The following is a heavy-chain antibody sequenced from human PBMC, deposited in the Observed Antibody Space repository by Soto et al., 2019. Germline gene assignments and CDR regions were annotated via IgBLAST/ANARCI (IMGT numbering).Heavy chain of an antibody. D-gene: IGHD3-22*01. CDR1: AGTFISYA. CDR3: ERSSDSSGYRFDY. Sequence: SVKVSCQASAGTFISYAIIWVRQAPGQGIEWMGGIIPIFGTANYAQKFQGRVTITADESTSTAYMELSSLRSEDTAVYYCERSSDSSGYRFDYWGQGTLVTVSS. V-gene: IGHV1-69*13. CDR2: IIPIFGTA. J-gene: IGHJ4*02.